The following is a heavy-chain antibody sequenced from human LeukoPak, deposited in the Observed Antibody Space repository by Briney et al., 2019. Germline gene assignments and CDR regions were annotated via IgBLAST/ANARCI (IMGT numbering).Heavy chain of an antibody. CDR2: IIPIFGTA. D-gene: IGHD2-15*01. CDR3: ARASKGYCSGGSCSAFDY. Sequence: SVKVSCKASGGTFSSYAISWVRQAPGQGLEWMGGIIPIFGTANYAQKFQGRVTITADKSTSTAYMELSSLRSEDTAVYYCARASKGYCSGGSCSAFDYWGQGTLVTVSS. V-gene: IGHV1-69*06. CDR1: GGTFSSYA. J-gene: IGHJ4*02.